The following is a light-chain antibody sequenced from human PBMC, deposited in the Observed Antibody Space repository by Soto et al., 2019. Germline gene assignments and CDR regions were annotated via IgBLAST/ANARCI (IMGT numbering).Light chain of an antibody. J-gene: IGKJ1*01. V-gene: IGKV1-39*01. Sequence: IQMTQSPSSLSASVGDRVTITCRASQRSSSYLNWYQQKPGKAPRLLIYAASSLQSGVPSRFSGSGSGTDFTLTITSLQPEDFATYYCQETFGIFPWTFGQGTKVDI. CDR2: AAS. CDR3: QETFGIFPWT. CDR1: QRSSSY.